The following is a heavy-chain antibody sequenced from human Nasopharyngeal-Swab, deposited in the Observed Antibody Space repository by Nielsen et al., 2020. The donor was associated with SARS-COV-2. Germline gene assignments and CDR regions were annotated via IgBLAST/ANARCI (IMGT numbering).Heavy chain of an antibody. Sequence: VRQMPGKGQGGVATIKQDGSEKYYVDSVKGRFTISRDNAKNSLYLQMNSLRVEDTAVYYCARVIRYYDILTGYCADDVMDVWGQGTTVTVSS. V-gene: IGHV3-7*02. CDR2: IKQDGSEK. J-gene: IGHJ6*02. D-gene: IGHD3-9*01. CDR3: ARVIRYYDILTGYCADDVMDV.